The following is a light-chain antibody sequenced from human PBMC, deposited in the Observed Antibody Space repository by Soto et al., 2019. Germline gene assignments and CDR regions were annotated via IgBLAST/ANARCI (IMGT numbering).Light chain of an antibody. Sequence: QSALTPPASVSGSPGQPITISCSGTSSDVGSYDHVAWYQQFPGKSPKLMIYAVSDRPSGVSDRFSGSKSGITASLTISGLQAEDEADYYCITYTDRQSYLFGTGTKVTVL. CDR2: AVS. J-gene: IGLJ1*01. CDR1: SSDVGSYDH. V-gene: IGLV2-14*03. CDR3: ITYTDRQSYL.